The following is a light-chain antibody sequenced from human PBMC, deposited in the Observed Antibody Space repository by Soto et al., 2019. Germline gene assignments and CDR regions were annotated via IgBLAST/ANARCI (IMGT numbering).Light chain of an antibody. Sequence: QSVLTQPASVSGSPGQSIAISCTGTSSDIGAYDYVSWYQQHPDKAPKLMIYEVSNRPSAVSNRFTSSKSVNTATLTISKLQAEVEADYYCSSHIWSNARIFGSGTSVTV. J-gene: IGLJ1*01. CDR2: EVS. V-gene: IGLV2-14*03. CDR3: SSHIWSNARI. CDR1: SSDIGAYDY.